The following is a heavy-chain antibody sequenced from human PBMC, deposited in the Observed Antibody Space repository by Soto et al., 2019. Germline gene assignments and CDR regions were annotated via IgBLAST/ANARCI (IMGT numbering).Heavy chain of an antibody. CDR3: ARSRNLDV. CDR2: ASHTGGT. V-gene: IGHV4-34*01. CDR1: GGSFSGWH. D-gene: IGHD1-1*01. J-gene: IGHJ6*02. Sequence: QVQVQQWGAGLLKFSETLSLTCAVNGGSFSGWHWNWIRQPPGKGLEWIGEASHTGGTNYNPSLESRVTISVDRSRNQLSLKLTHVSDADPAVYYCARSRNLDVWGPGTTVIVSS.